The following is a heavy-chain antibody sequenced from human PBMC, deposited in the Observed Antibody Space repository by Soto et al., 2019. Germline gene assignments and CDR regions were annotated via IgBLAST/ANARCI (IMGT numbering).Heavy chain of an antibody. CDR3: ARVLGGAFDI. D-gene: IGHD1-26*01. CDR2: IYYSGGA. V-gene: IGHV4-59*01. J-gene: IGHJ3*02. Sequence: QVQLQESGPGLVKPSETLSLTCTVSGGSISSYYWSWIRQPPGKGLEWIGYIYYSGGANYNPSLKSRGTISVDTAKTQCPRKLSSVAAADTAVYYCARVLGGAFDIWGQWTMVTVSS. CDR1: GGSISSYY.